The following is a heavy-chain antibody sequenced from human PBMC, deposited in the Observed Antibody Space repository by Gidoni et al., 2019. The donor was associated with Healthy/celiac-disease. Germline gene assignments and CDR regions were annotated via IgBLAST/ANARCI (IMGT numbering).Heavy chain of an antibody. Sequence: QVQLQESGPGLVKPSETLSLTCTVSGGSISRYYWSWIRQPPGKGLEWIGYIYYSGSTNYNPSLKSRVTISVDTSKNQFSLKLSSVTAADTAVYYCARNDGSRRVKRPHWFDYWGQGTLVTVSS. CDR3: ARNDGSRRVKRPHWFDY. CDR2: IYYSGST. J-gene: IGHJ4*02. D-gene: IGHD1-26*01. CDR1: GGSISRYY. V-gene: IGHV4-59*01.